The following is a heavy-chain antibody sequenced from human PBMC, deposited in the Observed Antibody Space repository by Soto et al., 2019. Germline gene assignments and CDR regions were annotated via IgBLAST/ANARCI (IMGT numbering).Heavy chain of an antibody. CDR1: GYSFTSYW. CDR2: IYPGDSDT. V-gene: IGHV5-51*01. Sequence: ESLQISCKGSGYSFTSYWIGWVRQMPGKGLEWMGIIYPGDSDTRYSPSFQGQVTISADKSISTAYLQWSSLKASDTAMYYCARLRYCSGGSCYDPYYYYYYMDVWGKGTTVTVSS. J-gene: IGHJ6*03. CDR3: ARLRYCSGGSCYDPYYYYYYMDV. D-gene: IGHD2-15*01.